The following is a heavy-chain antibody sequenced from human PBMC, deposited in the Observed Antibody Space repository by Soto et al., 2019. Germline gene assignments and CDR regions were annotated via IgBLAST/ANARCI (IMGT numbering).Heavy chain of an antibody. J-gene: IGHJ3*02. V-gene: IGHV1-69*13. CDR3: ARDPEVHLAATGPGLHDALAI. CDR1: GGTFSSYA. Sequence: SVKVSCKASGGTFSSYAISWVRQAPGQGLEWMGGIIPIFGTANYAQKFQGRVTITADESTSTAYMELSSLRSEDTAVYYCARDPEVHLAATGPGLHDALAIWGQGTMVTGSS. CDR2: IIPIFGTA.